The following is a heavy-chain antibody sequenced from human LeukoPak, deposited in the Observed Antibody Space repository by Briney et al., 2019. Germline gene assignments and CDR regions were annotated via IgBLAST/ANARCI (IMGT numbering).Heavy chain of an antibody. J-gene: IGHJ4*02. CDR2: IRSRPSII. CDR1: GFTFTSYS. Sequence: GGSLRLSCAASGFTFTSYSMNWVRQAPGKGLEWVSYIRSRPSIIYYADSVKGRFTISRDDAKNSLYLQMNSLRAEDTAIYYCVRDHHWGFDSWGQGTQVTVSS. V-gene: IGHV3-48*01. D-gene: IGHD7-27*01. CDR3: VRDHHWGFDS.